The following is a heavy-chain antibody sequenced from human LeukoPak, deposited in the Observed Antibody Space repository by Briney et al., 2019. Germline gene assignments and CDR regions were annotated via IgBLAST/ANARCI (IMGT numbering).Heavy chain of an antibody. D-gene: IGHD6-13*01. CDR2: INHSGST. CDR3: ARSYSSSWYYQTDWFDP. CDR1: GGSFSGYY. V-gene: IGHV4-34*01. J-gene: IGHJ5*02. Sequence: SETLSLTCAVYGGSFSGYYWSWIRQPPGKGLEWIGEINHSGSTYYNPSLKSRVTISVDTSKNQFSLKLSSVTAADTAVYYCARSYSSSWYYQTDWFDPWGQGTLVTVSS.